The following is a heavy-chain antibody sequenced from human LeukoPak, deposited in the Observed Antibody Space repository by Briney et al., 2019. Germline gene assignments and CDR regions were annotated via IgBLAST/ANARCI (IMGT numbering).Heavy chain of an antibody. V-gene: IGHV4-4*07. CDR3: ARDPRGIVGANHNWFDP. J-gene: IGHJ5*02. CDR2: IYASGST. Sequence: SETLSLTCTVSGGSISSYYWSWVRQPAEKGLEWIGRIYASGSTNYNPSLKSRVTMSVDNSKSQFSLKLISVTAADTAVYYCARDPRGIVGANHNWFDPWGQGTLVTVSS. D-gene: IGHD1-26*01. CDR1: GGSISSYY.